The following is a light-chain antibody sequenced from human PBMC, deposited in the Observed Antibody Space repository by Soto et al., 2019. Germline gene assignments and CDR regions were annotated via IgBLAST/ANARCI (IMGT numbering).Light chain of an antibody. J-gene: IGKJ4*01. CDR3: QQYDAWPLT. Sequence: EILFTQSPGTLSLSPGERATLSCRANQYINSIYLAWYQQKPGQAHRLLIYGAIIRAADVPARFSGSWSGTEFTLTINSLQSEDFAVYYCQQYDAWPLTFGGGTKVDI. CDR1: QYINSIY. V-gene: IGKV3-15*01. CDR2: GAI.